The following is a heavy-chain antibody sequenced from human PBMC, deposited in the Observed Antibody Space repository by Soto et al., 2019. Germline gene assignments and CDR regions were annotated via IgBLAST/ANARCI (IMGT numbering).Heavy chain of an antibody. D-gene: IGHD6-6*01. Sequence: QVQLQESGPGLVKPSQTLSLTCTVSGGSISSGGYYWTWIRQHPGKGLEWIGYNYYSGITYYNPSLKSRVTISLDTSKIQFSLKLSSVTAADTAVYYCARGSSIAGLYYGMDVWGQGTTVTVYS. V-gene: IGHV4-31*03. J-gene: IGHJ6*02. CDR2: NYYSGIT. CDR1: GGSISSGGYY. CDR3: ARGSSIAGLYYGMDV.